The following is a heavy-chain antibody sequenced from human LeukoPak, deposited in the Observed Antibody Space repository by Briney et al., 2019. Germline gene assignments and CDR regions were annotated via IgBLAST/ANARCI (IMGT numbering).Heavy chain of an antibody. J-gene: IGHJ5*02. Sequence: SETLSLTCTVSGGSISSYYWSWIRQPPGKGQEWIGYIYYSGSTNYNPSLKSRVTISVDTSKNQFSLKLSSVTAADTAVYYCARHVVVTAIRMNWFDPWGQGTLVTVSS. D-gene: IGHD2-21*02. CDR1: GGSISSYY. V-gene: IGHV4-59*01. CDR3: ARHVVVTAIRMNWFDP. CDR2: IYYSGST.